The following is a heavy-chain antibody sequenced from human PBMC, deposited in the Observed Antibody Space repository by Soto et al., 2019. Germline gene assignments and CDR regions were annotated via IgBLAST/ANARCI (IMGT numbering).Heavy chain of an antibody. J-gene: IGHJ4*02. Sequence: QVRLVQSGAEVKKPGASVKVSCKASGYTFTNYAIHWVRRAPGQSLERMGWINAGTGDTKYSQNFQGRVTITRDTSATTAYMELSSLRSEDTALSYCASPRVGYWGQGGLVTVSS. CDR2: INAGTGDT. V-gene: IGHV1-3*01. CDR3: ASPRVGY. D-gene: IGHD1-26*01. CDR1: GYTFTNYA.